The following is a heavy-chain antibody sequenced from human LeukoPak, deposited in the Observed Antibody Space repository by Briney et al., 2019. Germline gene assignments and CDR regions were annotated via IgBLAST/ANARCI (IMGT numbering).Heavy chain of an antibody. Sequence: PGGSLRLSCAASGFTFSSYSMSWVRQPPGKGLEWVSTISGSGGRTYYADPVKARFTISRDNSRKTLYLQMNSLRAEDTAIYYCAKALFGDRRVGAFDIWGRGTMLTVSS. CDR3: AKALFGDRRVGAFDI. CDR1: GFTFSSYS. V-gene: IGHV3-23*01. CDR2: ISGSGGRT. J-gene: IGHJ3*02. D-gene: IGHD3-10*02.